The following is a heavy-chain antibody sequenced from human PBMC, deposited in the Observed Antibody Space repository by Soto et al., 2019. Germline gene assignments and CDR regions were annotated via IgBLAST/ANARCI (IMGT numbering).Heavy chain of an antibody. Sequence: PSETLSLTCAVYGGSFNGYYWSWIRQPPGKGLEWIGEINHSESTNYNPSLKSRVTISVDTSKNQFSLKLSSVTAADTAVYYCSRGRRTAVTIDYWGQGTLVTVSS. CDR2: INHSEST. D-gene: IGHD4-17*01. V-gene: IGHV4-34*01. J-gene: IGHJ4*02. CDR3: SRGRRTAVTIDY. CDR1: GGSFNGYY.